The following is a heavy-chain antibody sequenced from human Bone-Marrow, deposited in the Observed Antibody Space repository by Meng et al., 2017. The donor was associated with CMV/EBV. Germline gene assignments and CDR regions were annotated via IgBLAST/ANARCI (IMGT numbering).Heavy chain of an antibody. D-gene: IGHD2-8*02. CDR2: IWYDGINK. V-gene: IGHV3-33*06. CDR1: GFTSSSYG. J-gene: IGHJ4*02. CDR3: AKDARRYCAGSSCSDFDS. Sequence: GGSLRLSCAASGFTSSSYGMHWVRQAPGKGLEWVAVIWYDGINKYYADSVKGRFTISRDNYKNTLYLQMNSLRAEDTAVYYCAKDARRYCAGSSCSDFDSWGQGTLVTVSS.